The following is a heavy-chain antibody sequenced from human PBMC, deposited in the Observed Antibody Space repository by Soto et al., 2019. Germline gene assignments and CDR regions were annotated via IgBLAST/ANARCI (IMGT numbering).Heavy chain of an antibody. CDR3: ARHLATPGTRGFDS. Sequence: QVQLQESGPGLVKPSGTLSLTCSVSSGSITSANWWSWVRQPPGKGLEWIGAIYLGGTTNYNPSLKSRVTISLDKSKNHFSLNLASVTAADTAVYYCARHLATPGTRGFDSWGQGTLVTVSS. D-gene: IGHD6-13*01. J-gene: IGHJ4*02. CDR1: SGSITSANW. CDR2: IYLGGTT. V-gene: IGHV4-4*02.